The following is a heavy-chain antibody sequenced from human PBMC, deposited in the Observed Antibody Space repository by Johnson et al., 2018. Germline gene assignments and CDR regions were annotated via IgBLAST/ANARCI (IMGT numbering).Heavy chain of an antibody. D-gene: IGHD3-22*01. CDR2: ISYDGSNK. CDR1: GFIFSSYS. V-gene: IGHV3-30*18. CDR3: AKEYYDSSGYPLGPFQD. Sequence: QVQLVESGGGLVQPGGSLRLSCAAPGFIFSSYSMNWVRQDPGKGLEWVAGISYDGSNKYYADLVKGRFTISRDNSKNTLYLQMNSLRAEDTAVYYCAKEYYDSSGYPLGPFQDWGQGTLVTVSS. J-gene: IGHJ1*01.